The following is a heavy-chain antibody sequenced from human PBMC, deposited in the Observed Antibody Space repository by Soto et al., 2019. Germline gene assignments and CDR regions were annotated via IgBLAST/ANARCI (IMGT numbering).Heavy chain of an antibody. V-gene: IGHV3-73*01. CDR1: GFTFSGSA. J-gene: IGHJ4*02. Sequence: GGSLRLSCAASGFTFSGSAMHWVRQASGKGLEWVGRIRSKANSYATAYAASVKGRFTISRDDSKNTAYLQMNSLKTEDTAVYYCTRHGYSSSLTDYWGQGTLVTVSS. CDR2: IRSKANSYAT. D-gene: IGHD6-6*01. CDR3: TRHGYSSSLTDY.